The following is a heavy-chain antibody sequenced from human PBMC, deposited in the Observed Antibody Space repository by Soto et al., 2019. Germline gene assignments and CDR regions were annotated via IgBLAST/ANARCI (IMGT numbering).Heavy chain of an antibody. CDR1: GFTFSSYA. Sequence: GGSLRLSCAASGFTFSSYAMSWVRQAPGKGLEWVSAISGSGGSTYYADSVKGRFTISRDNSKNTLYLQMNSLRAEDTAVYYCANWLMYYYDSTGYFDYWGQGTLVTVSS. V-gene: IGHV3-23*01. CDR3: ANWLMYYYDSTGYFDY. J-gene: IGHJ4*02. D-gene: IGHD3-22*01. CDR2: ISGSGGST.